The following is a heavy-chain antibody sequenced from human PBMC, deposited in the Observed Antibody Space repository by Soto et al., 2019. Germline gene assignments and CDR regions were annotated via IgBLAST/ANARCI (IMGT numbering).Heavy chain of an antibody. D-gene: IGHD3-22*01. CDR1: GYTFTSYG. Sequence: ASVKVSCKASGYTFTSYGISWVRQAPGQGLEWMRWISAYNGNTNYAQKLQGRVTMTTDTSTSTAYMELRSLRSDDTAVYYCARETGYYESSGYPFDYWGQGSLVTVS. CDR3: ARETGYYESSGYPFDY. V-gene: IGHV1-18*01. CDR2: ISAYNGNT. J-gene: IGHJ4*02.